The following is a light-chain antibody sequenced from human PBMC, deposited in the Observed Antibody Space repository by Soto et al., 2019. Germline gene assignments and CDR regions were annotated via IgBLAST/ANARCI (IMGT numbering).Light chain of an antibody. J-gene: IGKJ2*01. CDR3: QQYNSYPYT. CDR1: QSISSW. Sequence: DIQMTQSPSTLSASVGDRVTITCRASQSISSWLAWYQQKPGKAPKPLIYDASSLESGVPSRFSGSGSGTEVTLTISSLQPDDFATYYCQQYNSYPYTFGQGTKLEIK. CDR2: DAS. V-gene: IGKV1-5*01.